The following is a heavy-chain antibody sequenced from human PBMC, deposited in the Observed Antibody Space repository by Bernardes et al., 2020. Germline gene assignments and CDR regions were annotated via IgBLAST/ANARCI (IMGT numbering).Heavy chain of an antibody. CDR3: ARGPVIAAAAYYFDY. Sequence: ASVKVSCKASGYTFTSYGISWVRQAPGQGLEWMGCISAYNGNTNYAQKLQGRVTMTTDTTTSTAYMELRSLRSDDTAVYYCARGPVIAAAAYYFDYWGQGALVDVYS. V-gene: IGHV1-18*01. D-gene: IGHD6-13*01. CDR1: GYTFTSYG. J-gene: IGHJ4*02. CDR2: ISAYNGNT.